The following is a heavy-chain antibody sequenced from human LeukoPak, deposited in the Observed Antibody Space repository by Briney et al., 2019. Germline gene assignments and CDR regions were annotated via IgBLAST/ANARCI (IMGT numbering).Heavy chain of an antibody. Sequence: GRSLRLSCAASGFTFSSYGMHWVRQAPGKGLEWVAVISYDGSNKYYADSVKGRFTISRDNSKNTLYLQMSSLRAEDTAVYYCAKEMITFGGVIANDYWGQGTLVTVSS. CDR3: AKEMITFGGVIANDY. J-gene: IGHJ4*02. V-gene: IGHV3-30*18. CDR1: GFTFSSYG. CDR2: ISYDGSNK. D-gene: IGHD3-16*02.